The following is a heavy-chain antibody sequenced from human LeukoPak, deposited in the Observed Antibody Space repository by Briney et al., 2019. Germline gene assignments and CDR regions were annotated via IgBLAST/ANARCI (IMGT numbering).Heavy chain of an antibody. CDR1: GYTFSNYG. CDR3: ARAYGSGRQYYFDY. V-gene: IGHV1-18*01. D-gene: IGHD3-10*01. Sequence: ASVKVSCKASGYTFSNYGISWVRQAPGQGLEWMGWISAYNGNTNYAQKLQGRVTMTTDTSTNTAYMELRSLRSDDTAVYYCARAYGSGRQYYFDYWGQGTLVTVSS. CDR2: ISAYNGNT. J-gene: IGHJ4*02.